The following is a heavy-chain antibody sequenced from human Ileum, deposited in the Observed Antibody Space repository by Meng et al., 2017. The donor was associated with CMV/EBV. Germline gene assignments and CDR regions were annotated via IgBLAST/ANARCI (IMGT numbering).Heavy chain of an antibody. CDR3: ARPYTSGWSNRFDP. D-gene: IGHD6-19*01. Sequence: QAQLEPSGAWVKKTGASVKVYCKAADYTFNDYHVDWVRQAPGQGLGWMGWIKPNSGGTKYAQEFRGRVTLTRDTSISTGYMDLTTITSEDTAVYYCARPYTSGWSNRFDPWGQGTLVTVSS. CDR1: DYTFNDYH. V-gene: IGHV1-2*02. J-gene: IGHJ5*02. CDR2: IKPNSGGT.